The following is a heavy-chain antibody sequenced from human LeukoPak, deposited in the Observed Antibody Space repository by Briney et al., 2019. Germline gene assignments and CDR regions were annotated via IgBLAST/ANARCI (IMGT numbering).Heavy chain of an antibody. CDR2: IYYSGST. Sequence: SETLSLTCTVSGGSISSGGYYWSWIRQHPGKGLEWIGYIYYSGSTNYNPSLKSRVTISVDTSKNQFSLKLSSVTAADTAVYYCARKRFIAARPGAFDIWGQGTMVTVSS. J-gene: IGHJ3*02. CDR3: ARKRFIAARPGAFDI. V-gene: IGHV4-61*08. D-gene: IGHD6-6*01. CDR1: GGSISSGGYY.